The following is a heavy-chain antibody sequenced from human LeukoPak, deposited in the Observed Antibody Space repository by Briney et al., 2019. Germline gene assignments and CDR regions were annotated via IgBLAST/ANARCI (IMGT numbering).Heavy chain of an antibody. CDR1: GGSFSGYY. D-gene: IGHD6-6*01. V-gene: IGHV4-34*01. Sequence: SETLSLTCAVYGGSFSGYYWSWIRQPPGKGLEWIGEINHSGSTNYNPSLKSRVTISVDTSKNQFSLKLSSVTAADTAVYYCARDSQLAYYYYMDVWGKGTTVTVSS. CDR2: INHSGST. J-gene: IGHJ6*03. CDR3: ARDSQLAYYYYMDV.